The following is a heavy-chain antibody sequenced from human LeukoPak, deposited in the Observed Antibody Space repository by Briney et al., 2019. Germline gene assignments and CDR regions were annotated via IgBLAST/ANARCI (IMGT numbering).Heavy chain of an antibody. Sequence: LGASLQISCKGSEYSFTNYWIGWVRQMPGKGLEWMGIIYLGDSDTRYSPSFQGQVTISADKSISTAYLHWSSLRASDTAMYYCARYDRGWYDYWGQGTLVTVSS. V-gene: IGHV5-51*01. D-gene: IGHD6-19*01. CDR1: EYSFTNYW. CDR3: ARYDRGWYDY. J-gene: IGHJ4*02. CDR2: IYLGDSDT.